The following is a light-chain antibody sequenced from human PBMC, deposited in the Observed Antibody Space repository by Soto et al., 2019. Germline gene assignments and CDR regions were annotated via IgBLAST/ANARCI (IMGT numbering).Light chain of an antibody. CDR3: QQRSNWLLS. CDR1: QSVSSY. Sequence: EIVLTQSPATLSLSPGERATLSCRASQSVSSYLAWYQQKPGQAPRLLIYDASNRATGIPARLSGSGSGTDVTLTISSLEPEDFAVYYCQQRSNWLLSFGGGTKVEIK. V-gene: IGKV3-11*01. J-gene: IGKJ4*01. CDR2: DAS.